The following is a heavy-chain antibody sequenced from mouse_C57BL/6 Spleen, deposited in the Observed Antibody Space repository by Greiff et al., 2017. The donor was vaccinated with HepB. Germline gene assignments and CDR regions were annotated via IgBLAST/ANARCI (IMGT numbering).Heavy chain of an antibody. J-gene: IGHJ2*01. D-gene: IGHD1-1*01. V-gene: IGHV1-85*01. CDR2: IYPRDGST. CDR3: ARAATVVPLDY. CDR1: GYTFTSYD. Sequence: QVQLQQSGPELVKPGASVKLSCKASGYTFTSYDINWVKQRPGQGLEWIGWIYPRDGSTKYNEKFKGKATLTVDTSSSTAYMELHSLTSEDAAVYCGARAATVVPLDYWGQGTTLTVSS.